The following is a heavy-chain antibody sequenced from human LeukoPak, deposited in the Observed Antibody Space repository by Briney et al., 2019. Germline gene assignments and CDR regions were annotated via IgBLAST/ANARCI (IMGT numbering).Heavy chain of an antibody. CDR2: MNPNSGNT. D-gene: IGHD3-10*01. V-gene: IGHV1-8*01. J-gene: IGHJ6*02. CDR3: ARVQDRISKMVRGVIIPSNYGMDV. CDR1: GYTFTSYD. Sequence: ASVKVSCKASGYTFTSYDINWVRQATGQGLEWMGWMNPNSGNTGYAQKFQGRVTMTRNTSISTAYTELSSLRSEDTAVYYCARVQDRISKMVRGVIIPSNYGMDVWGQGTTVTVSS.